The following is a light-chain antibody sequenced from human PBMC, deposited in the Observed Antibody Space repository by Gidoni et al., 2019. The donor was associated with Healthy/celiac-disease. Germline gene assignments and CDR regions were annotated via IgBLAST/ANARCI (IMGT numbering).Light chain of an antibody. V-gene: IGKV1-8*01. J-gene: IGKJ5*01. CDR3: QQSYRYPLFT. CDR2: AAS. CDR1: QGISSY. Sequence: AIRMTQLPSSLSASTGDRVTITCRASQGISSYLAWYQQKPGKAPKLLIYAASTLQSGVPSRFRGHRSGTDFTLTIRCLQSEGFATFSCQQSYRYPLFTFGQGTRLEIK.